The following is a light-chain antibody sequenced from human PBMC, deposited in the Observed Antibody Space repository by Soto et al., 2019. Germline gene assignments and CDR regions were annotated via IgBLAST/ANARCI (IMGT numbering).Light chain of an antibody. Sequence: DIQMTPSPSSLSESVGDRVTITCRASQSISSWLAWYQQKPGKAPKLLIYDASSLESGVPSRFSGSGSGTEFTLTISSLQPDDFATYYCQQYNSYSWTFGQGTKV. J-gene: IGKJ1*01. CDR1: QSISSW. V-gene: IGKV1-5*01. CDR2: DAS. CDR3: QQYNSYSWT.